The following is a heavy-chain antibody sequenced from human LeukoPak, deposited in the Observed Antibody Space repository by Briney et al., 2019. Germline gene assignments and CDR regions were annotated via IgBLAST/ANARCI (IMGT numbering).Heavy chain of an antibody. J-gene: IGHJ4*02. V-gene: IGHV3-23*01. CDR1: GFTFSSYA. CDR2: ISGSGGST. D-gene: IGHD6-19*01. Sequence: GGSLRLSCAASGFTFSSYAMSWVRQAPGKGLEWVSDISGSGGSTHYADSVEGRFTISRDNSKNTLYLQMNSLRAEDTAVYYCAIRWDSSGWYYFDYWGQGTLVTVSS. CDR3: AIRWDSSGWYYFDY.